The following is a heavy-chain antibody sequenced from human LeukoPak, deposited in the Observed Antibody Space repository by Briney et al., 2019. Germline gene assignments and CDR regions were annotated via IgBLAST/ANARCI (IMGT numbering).Heavy chain of an antibody. CDR2: ISSSSSYI. CDR3: ARVFPPRPLDY. CDR1: GFTFSSYS. J-gene: IGHJ4*02. D-gene: IGHD3-3*01. V-gene: IGHV3-21*01. Sequence: GGSLRLSCAASGFTFSSYSMNWVRQAPGKGLEWVSSISSSSSYIYYADSVKGRFTISRDNAKNPLYLQMNSLRAEDTAVYYCARVFPPRPLDYWGQGTLVTVSS.